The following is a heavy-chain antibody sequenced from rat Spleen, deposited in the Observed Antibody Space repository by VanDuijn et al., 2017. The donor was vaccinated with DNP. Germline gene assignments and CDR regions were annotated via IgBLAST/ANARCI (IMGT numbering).Heavy chain of an antibody. CDR2: ISSAGST. V-gene: IGHV3-3*01. Sequence: EVQLQESGPGLVKPSQSLSLTCSVTGYSITSAYRWNWIRKFPGNKLEWMGFISSAGSTNYNPSLKSRISITRDTSKNQFFLQVNSVTTEDTATYYCARGATGDYWGQGVMVTVSS. D-gene: IGHD1-11*01. J-gene: IGHJ2*01. CDR3: ARGATGDY. CDR1: GYSITSAYR.